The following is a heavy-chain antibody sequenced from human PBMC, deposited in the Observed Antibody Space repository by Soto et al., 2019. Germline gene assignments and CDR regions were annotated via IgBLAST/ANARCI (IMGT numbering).Heavy chain of an antibody. CDR1: GGTFSSYT. V-gene: IGHV1-69*02. J-gene: IGHJ5*02. D-gene: IGHD3-10*01. CDR3: AREGSGSYPAGP. CDR2: IIPILGIA. Sequence: QVQLVQSGAEVKKPGSSVKVSCKASGGTFSSYTISWVRQAPGQGLEWMGRIIPILGIANYAQKFQGRVTITADKSTSTAYMELSSLRSEDTAVYYCAREGSGSYPAGPWGQGTLVTVSS.